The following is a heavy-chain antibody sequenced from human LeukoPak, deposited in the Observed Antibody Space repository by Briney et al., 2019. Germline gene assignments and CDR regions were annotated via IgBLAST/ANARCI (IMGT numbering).Heavy chain of an antibody. CDR3: ASTLIAAAGTPAYYYGMDV. CDR1: GFTFSSYW. D-gene: IGHD6-13*01. V-gene: IGHV3-7*01. Sequence: GGSLRLSCAASGFTFSSYWMSWVRQAPGKGLEWVANIKQDGREKYYVDSVKGRFTISRDNAKNSLYLQMNSLRAEDTAVYYCASTLIAAAGTPAYYYGMDVWGQGTTVTVSS. CDR2: IKQDGREK. J-gene: IGHJ6*02.